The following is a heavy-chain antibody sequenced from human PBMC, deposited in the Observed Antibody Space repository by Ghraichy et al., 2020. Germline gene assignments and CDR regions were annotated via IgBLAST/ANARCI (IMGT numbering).Heavy chain of an antibody. CDR1: GFSFSDYS. Sequence: GGSLRLSCEGSGFSFSDYSMIWVRLTPRKALEWVSYITGSSITIFYTDSVKGRFTISRDNAKNSLYLQMNSLRAEDTAVYYCARLPLPRRAAVGAWYFDLGGRGTLVAVSA. J-gene: IGHJ2*01. V-gene: IGHV3-48*01. D-gene: IGHD6-13*01. CDR3: ARLPLPRRAAVGAWYFDL. CDR2: ITGSSITI.